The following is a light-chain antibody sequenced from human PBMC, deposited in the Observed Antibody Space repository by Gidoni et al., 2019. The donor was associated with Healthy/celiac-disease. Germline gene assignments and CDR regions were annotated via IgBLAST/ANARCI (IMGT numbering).Light chain of an antibody. CDR3: SAWDSSLSAWL. CDR1: NNNVGNQG. J-gene: IGLJ3*02. V-gene: IGLV10-54*04. Sequence: QAGLTQPPSVSRDLRQTATLTCTGNNNNVGNQGVVWLQQHPGHPPKLLSYRKNNRPSGISERFSASRSGNTASLTITGLQPEDEADYYCSAWDSSLSAWLFGGGTELTVL. CDR2: RKN.